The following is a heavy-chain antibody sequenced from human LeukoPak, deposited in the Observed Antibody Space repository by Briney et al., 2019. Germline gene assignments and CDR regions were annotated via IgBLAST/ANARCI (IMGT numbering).Heavy chain of an antibody. Sequence: PGGSLRLSCAASGFSFSSFAMNWVRQAPGKGLDWVGRIRTEADGGTADYAAPVKGRFTISRDDSKNTLFLQMNSLESEDTAVYYCTKTSPHFDYWGQGILVTVSS. CDR2: IRTEADGGTA. J-gene: IGHJ4*02. CDR1: GFSFSSFA. CDR3: TKTSPHFDY. V-gene: IGHV3-15*05.